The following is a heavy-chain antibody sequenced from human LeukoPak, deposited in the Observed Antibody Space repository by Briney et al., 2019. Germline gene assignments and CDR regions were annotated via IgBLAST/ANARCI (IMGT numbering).Heavy chain of an antibody. V-gene: IGHV3-23*01. J-gene: IGHJ5*02. CDR3: AKNYDSSGYHVVFDP. Sequence: SGGSLRLSCAASGFTCSSYAMSWVREAPGKGLEWASAISGSGGTTFYADSVKGRFTISRDNSKNTLYLQTSSLGAENTAVYYCAKNYDSSGYHVVFDPWGRGSLVTVSS. D-gene: IGHD3-22*01. CDR1: GFTCSSYA. CDR2: ISGSGGTT.